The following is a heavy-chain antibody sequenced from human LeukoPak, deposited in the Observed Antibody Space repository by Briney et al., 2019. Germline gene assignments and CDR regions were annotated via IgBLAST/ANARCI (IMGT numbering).Heavy chain of an antibody. Sequence: GGSLRLSCAATEFTFSTYEMNWVRQAPGKGLEWVSYISSSGSSIYYADSVKGRFTISRDNAKNSLYLQMNSLRAEDTAVYYCAKTSGWHHDYWGQGTLVTVSS. J-gene: IGHJ4*02. V-gene: IGHV3-48*03. CDR2: ISSSGSSI. D-gene: IGHD6-19*01. CDR3: AKTSGWHHDY. CDR1: EFTFSTYE.